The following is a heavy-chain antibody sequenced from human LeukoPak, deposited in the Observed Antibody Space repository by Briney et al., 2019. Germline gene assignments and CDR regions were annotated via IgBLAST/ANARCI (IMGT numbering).Heavy chain of an antibody. D-gene: IGHD5-18*01. J-gene: IGHJ4*02. Sequence: GGSLRLSCAASGFIFSSYSMNWVRQAPGKGLEWVSSISSSSTYIYYADSVKGRFTISRDNAKNSLYLQMNSLRAEDTAVYCCARDRRIQLRAFDYWGQGTLVTVSS. CDR1: GFIFSSYS. CDR3: ARDRRIQLRAFDY. CDR2: ISSSSTYI. V-gene: IGHV3-21*01.